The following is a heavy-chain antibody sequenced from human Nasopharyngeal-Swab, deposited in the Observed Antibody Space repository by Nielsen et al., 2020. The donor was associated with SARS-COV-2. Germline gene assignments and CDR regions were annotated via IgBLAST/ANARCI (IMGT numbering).Heavy chain of an antibody. V-gene: IGHV3-20*01. Sequence: SLTLSCAPSGFTFDDYAMSWVRPAPGKGLEWVSGINWNGGSTGYADSVKGRFTISRNHPRNSLYLQMNSLRAEDPALYHCATADTDYYYMDVWGKGTTVTVSS. CDR1: GFTFDDYA. J-gene: IGHJ6*03. CDR2: INWNGGST. CDR3: ATADTDYYYMDV.